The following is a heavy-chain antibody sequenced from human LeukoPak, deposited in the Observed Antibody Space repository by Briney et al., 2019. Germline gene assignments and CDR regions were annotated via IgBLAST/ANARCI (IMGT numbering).Heavy chain of an antibody. CDR2: ISYDGSNK. V-gene: IGHV3-30-3*01. D-gene: IGHD3-22*01. Sequence: PGRSLRLSCAASGFTFSSYAMHWVRQAPGKGLEWVAVISYDGSNKYYADSVKGRFTISRDNSKSTLYLQMNSLRAEDTAVYYCARSTPYYYDSSHDYWGQGTLVTVSS. CDR3: ARSTPYYYDSSHDY. J-gene: IGHJ4*02. CDR1: GFTFSSYA.